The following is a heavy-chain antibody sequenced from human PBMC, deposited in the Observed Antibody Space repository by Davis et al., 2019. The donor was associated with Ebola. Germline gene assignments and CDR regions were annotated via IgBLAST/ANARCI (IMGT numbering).Heavy chain of an antibody. D-gene: IGHD2-2*01. CDR1: GFTFSSYA. V-gene: IGHV3-21*01. CDR2: ISSSSSYI. CDR3: AKGQRDVVVPAAPVY. Sequence: GGSLRLSCAASGFTFSSYAMSWVRQAPGKGLEWVSSISSSSSYIYYADSVKGRFTISRDNAKNSLYLQMNSLRAEDTAVYYCAKGQRDVVVPAAPVYWGQGTLVTVSS. J-gene: IGHJ4*02.